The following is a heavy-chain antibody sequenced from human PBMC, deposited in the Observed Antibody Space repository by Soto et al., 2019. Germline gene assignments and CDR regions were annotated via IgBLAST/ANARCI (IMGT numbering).Heavy chain of an antibody. CDR3: ARSRSNYYDSRGYYYSTFDY. CDR2: IIPIFGTA. Sequence: QVQLVQSGAEVKKPGSSVKVSCKTSGGTFSSYAISWVRQAPGQGLEWMGGIIPIFGTANYAQKFQGRVTITADESTSTAYMELSSLRSEVTAGDYCARSRSNYYDSRGYYYSTFDYWGQGTLVTVSS. CDR1: GGTFSSYA. J-gene: IGHJ4*02. D-gene: IGHD3-22*01. V-gene: IGHV1-69*12.